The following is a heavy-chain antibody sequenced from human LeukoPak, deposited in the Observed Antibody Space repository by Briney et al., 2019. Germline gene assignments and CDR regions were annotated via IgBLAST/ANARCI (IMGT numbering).Heavy chain of an antibody. CDR1: GCTFSSYW. V-gene: IGHV3-7*01. CDR2: IKQDGSEK. J-gene: IGHJ4*02. CDR3: ARTGNGDYGTH. D-gene: IGHD4-17*01. Sequence: GGSLRLSCAASGCTFSSYWMSWVRQAPGKGLEWVANIKQDGSEKYYVDSVKGRFTISRDHAKNSLYLQMNSPRAEDTAVHYCARTGNGDYGTHWGQGTLVTLSS.